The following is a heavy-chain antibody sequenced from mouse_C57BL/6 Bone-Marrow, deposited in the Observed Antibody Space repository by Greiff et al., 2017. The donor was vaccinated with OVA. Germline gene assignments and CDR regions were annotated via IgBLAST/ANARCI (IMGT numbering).Heavy chain of an antibody. Sequence: VQRVESGGGLVKPGGSLKLSCAASGFTFSDYGMHWVRQAPEKGLEWVAYISSGSSTIYYADTVKGRFTISRDNAKNTLFLQMTSLRSEDTAMYYCAKSSFDGYYAMDYWGQGTSVTVSS. CDR1: GFTFSDYG. V-gene: IGHV5-17*01. D-gene: IGHD2-3*01. CDR2: ISSGSSTI. CDR3: AKSSFDGYYAMDY. J-gene: IGHJ4*01.